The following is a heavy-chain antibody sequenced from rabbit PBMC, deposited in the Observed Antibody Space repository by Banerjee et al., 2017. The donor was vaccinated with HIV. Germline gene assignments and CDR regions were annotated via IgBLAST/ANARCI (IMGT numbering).Heavy chain of an antibody. CDR3: ARKSNNAFDL. CDR1: GFSFSSSYY. CDR2: ISAGSSGNT. Sequence: QSLEESGGGLVKPEGSLTLTCTASGFSFSSSYYMRWVRQAPGKGLEWIACISAGSSGNTYYASWAKGRFTISKTSSTMVTLQMTSLTAADTATYFCARKSNNAFDLWGQGTLVTVS. V-gene: IGHV1S40*01. J-gene: IGHJ4*01.